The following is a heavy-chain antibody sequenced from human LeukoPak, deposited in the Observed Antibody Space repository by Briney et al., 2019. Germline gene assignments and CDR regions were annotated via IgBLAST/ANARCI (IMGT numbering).Heavy chain of an antibody. V-gene: IGHV1-46*01. CDR1: GYTFTNYY. D-gene: IGHD2-15*01. Sequence: GASVTVSCKASGYTFTNYYIHWARQAPGQGLEWMGIINPSGGGTKYAQKFQGRVTMTRDTSTNTVYMELSSLRSEDTAVYYCARDQYCSGATCYYFDYWGQGTLVTVSA. CDR2: INPSGGGT. CDR3: ARDQYCSGATCYYFDY. J-gene: IGHJ4*02.